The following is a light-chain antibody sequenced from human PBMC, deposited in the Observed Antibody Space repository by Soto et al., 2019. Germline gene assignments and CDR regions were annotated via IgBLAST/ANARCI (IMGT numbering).Light chain of an antibody. J-gene: IGKJ4*01. V-gene: IGKV1-9*01. CDR2: DAS. CDR1: QGISSC. Sequence: DIELTQSPSFLSASVGDRVTITCRASQGISSCLAWYQQQPGKAPKLLIYDASTLESGVPSRFSGSGSGTEFTLTISSLQPEDFATYYCQQLNSSPLTFGGGTKVEIK. CDR3: QQLNSSPLT.